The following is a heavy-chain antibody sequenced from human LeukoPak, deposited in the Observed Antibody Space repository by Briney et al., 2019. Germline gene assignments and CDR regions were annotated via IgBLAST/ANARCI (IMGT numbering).Heavy chain of an antibody. D-gene: IGHD2-15*01. V-gene: IGHV3-23*01. Sequence: QAGGSLRLSCAASGFTFSSYAMSWVRQAPGKGLEWVSVISGSGGNTHYTDPVKGRFTISRDNSKNTLYLQMNSLRAEDTAVYYCAKDRPGYCSGGSCYWLDYWGQGTLVTVSS. CDR1: GFTFSSYA. CDR2: ISGSGGNT. J-gene: IGHJ4*02. CDR3: AKDRPGYCSGGSCYWLDY.